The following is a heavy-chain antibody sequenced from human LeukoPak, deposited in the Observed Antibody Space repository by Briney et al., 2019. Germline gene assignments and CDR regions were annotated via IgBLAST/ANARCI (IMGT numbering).Heavy chain of an antibody. CDR3: AKDSDSSGYYQFQH. Sequence: GRSLRLSCAASGFTFDDYAMHWVRQAPGKGLEWVSGISWNSGSIGYADSVKGRFTISRDNAKNSLYLQMNSLRAEDTALYYCAKDSDSSGYYQFQHWGQGTLVTVSS. D-gene: IGHD3-22*01. CDR1: GFTFDDYA. J-gene: IGHJ1*01. V-gene: IGHV3-9*01. CDR2: ISWNSGSI.